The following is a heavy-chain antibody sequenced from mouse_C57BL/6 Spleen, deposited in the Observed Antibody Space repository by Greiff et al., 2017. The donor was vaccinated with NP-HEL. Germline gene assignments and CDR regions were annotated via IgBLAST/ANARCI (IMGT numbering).Heavy chain of an antibody. J-gene: IGHJ2*01. Sequence: QVQLQQPGAELVKPGASVKLSCKASGYTFTSYWMHWVKQRPGQGLEWIGMIHPNSGSTKYNEKFKSKATLTVDKSSSTAYMQLSRLTSEDSAVYYCARSKLCFDYWGQGTTLTVSS. D-gene: IGHD4-1*01. V-gene: IGHV1-64*01. CDR3: ARSKLCFDY. CDR2: IHPNSGST. CDR1: GYTFTSYW.